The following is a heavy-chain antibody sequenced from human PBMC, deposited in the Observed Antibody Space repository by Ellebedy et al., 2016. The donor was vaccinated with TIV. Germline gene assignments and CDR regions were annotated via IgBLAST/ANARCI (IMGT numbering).Heavy chain of an antibody. CDR3: ARGLYGSGYYWFNP. CDR1: GFTFSNAW. J-gene: IGHJ5*02. Sequence: GGSLRLXXAASGFTFSNAWMSWVRQAPGKGLEWVSYISSSSSTIYYADSVKGRFTISRDNAKNSLYLQMNSLRDEDTAVYYCARGLYGSGYYWFNPWGQGTLVTVSS. V-gene: IGHV3-48*02. CDR2: ISSSSSTI. D-gene: IGHD3-22*01.